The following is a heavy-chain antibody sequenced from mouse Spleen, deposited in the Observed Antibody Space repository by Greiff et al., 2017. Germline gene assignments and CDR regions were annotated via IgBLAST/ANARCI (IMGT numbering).Heavy chain of an antibody. J-gene: IGHJ3*01. CDR3: AILRGSSGYDWFAY. V-gene: IGHV1-42*01. CDR2: INPSIGGT. Sequence: EVQLQQSGPELVKPGASVKISCKASGYSFTGYYMNWVKQSPEKSLEWIGEINPSIGGTTYNQKFKAKATLTVDKSSSTAYMQLSSLTSEDSAVYYCAILRGSSGYDWFAYWGQGTLVTVSA. D-gene: IGHD3-1*01. CDR1: GYSFTGYY.